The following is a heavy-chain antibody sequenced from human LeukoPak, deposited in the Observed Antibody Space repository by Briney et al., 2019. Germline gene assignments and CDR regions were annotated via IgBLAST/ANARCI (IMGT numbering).Heavy chain of an antibody. D-gene: IGHD1-26*01. J-gene: IGHJ6*03. Sequence: GGSLRLSCAASGFTFSSYSMNWVRQAPGKGLEWVSSISSSSLYIYYADSVKGRFTISRDNAKNSLYLQMNSLRAEDTAVYYCAKVFTGRWELFDYYMDVWGKGTTVTVSS. CDR3: AKVFTGRWELFDYYMDV. V-gene: IGHV3-21*01. CDR1: GFTFSSYS. CDR2: ISSSSLYI.